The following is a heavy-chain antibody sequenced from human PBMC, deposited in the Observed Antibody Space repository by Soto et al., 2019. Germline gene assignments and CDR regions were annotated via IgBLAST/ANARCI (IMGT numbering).Heavy chain of an antibody. CDR3: GHTRGWLTDY. CDR1: GFSLSTSGVG. Sequence: QITLRESGPTLVKPTQTLTLTCAFSGFSLSTSGVGVVWIRQPPGKALEWLALVYWDDGKRYSPSLMSRLTITKDTSKNQVVLTMTNMDPVDTGTSCCGHTRGWLTDYWGQGTLLTVSS. J-gene: IGHJ4*02. V-gene: IGHV2-5*02. CDR2: VYWDDGK. D-gene: IGHD3-10*01.